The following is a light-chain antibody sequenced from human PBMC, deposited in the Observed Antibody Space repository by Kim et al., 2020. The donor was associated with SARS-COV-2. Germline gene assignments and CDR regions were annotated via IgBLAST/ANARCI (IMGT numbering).Light chain of an antibody. CDR1: QDIRSH. V-gene: IGKV1-9*01. J-gene: IGKJ1*01. Sequence: DIQLTQSPSFLSAAVGDGVTITCRASQDIRSHLAWYQHSPGEAPKLLLYAASTLQSGVPSRFSGTGSGTAFTLTISSLQPEDFATYFCQQYNFYPRTFGQGTKVDIK. CDR2: AAS. CDR3: QQYNFYPRT.